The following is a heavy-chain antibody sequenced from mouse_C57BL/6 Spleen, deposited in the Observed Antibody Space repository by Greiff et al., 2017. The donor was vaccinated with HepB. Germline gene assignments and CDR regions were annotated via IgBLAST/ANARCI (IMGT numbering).Heavy chain of an antibody. J-gene: IGHJ1*03. CDR2: IRSKSNNYAT. V-gene: IGHV10-1*01. Sequence: GGGLVQPKGSLKLSCAASGFSFNTYAMNWVRQAPGKGLEWVARIRSKSNNYATYYADSVKDRFTISRDDSESMLYLQMNNLKTEDTAMYYCVRHLDWYFDVWGTGTTVTVSS. CDR3: VRHLDWYFDV. CDR1: GFSFNTYA.